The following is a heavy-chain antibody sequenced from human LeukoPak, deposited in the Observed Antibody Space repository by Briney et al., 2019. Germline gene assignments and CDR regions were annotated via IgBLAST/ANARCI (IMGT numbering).Heavy chain of an antibody. V-gene: IGHV1-69*04. D-gene: IGHD6-13*01. CDR1: GGTFSSYA. Sequence: ASVKVSCKASGGTFSSYAISWVRQAPGQGLEWMGRIIPILGIANYAQKFQGRVTITADKSTSTAYMELSSLRSEDTAVYYCAAQSSGYSSSLYGMDVWGQGTTVTVSS. J-gene: IGHJ6*02. CDR2: IIPILGIA. CDR3: AAQSSGYSSSLYGMDV.